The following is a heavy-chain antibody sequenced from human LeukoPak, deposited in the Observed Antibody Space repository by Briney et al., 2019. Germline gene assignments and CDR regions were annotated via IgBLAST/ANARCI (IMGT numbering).Heavy chain of an antibody. CDR2: INPNNGGT. V-gene: IGHV1-2*02. Sequence: ASVKVSFKASGYIFTVYYMHWVRQAPGQGLEWMGWINPNNGGTKYAQKFQGRVTMTRDTSISTAYMEVSRLRSDDTAVYYCARAVGGNYYGTETDDYWGQGTLVTVSS. D-gene: IGHD3-10*01. CDR3: ARAVGGNYYGTETDDY. CDR1: GYIFTVYY. J-gene: IGHJ4*02.